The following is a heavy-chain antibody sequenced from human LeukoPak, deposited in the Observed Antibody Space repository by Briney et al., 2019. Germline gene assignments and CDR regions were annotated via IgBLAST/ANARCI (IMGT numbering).Heavy chain of an antibody. D-gene: IGHD1-14*01. CDR2: ISTSGGST. V-gene: IGHV3-23*01. J-gene: IGHJ4*02. CDR3: AKSLSSSGIIKAGLEY. CDR1: GFTFSSYA. Sequence: PGGSLRLSCAASGFTFSSYAMSWVRQAPGQGLEWVSAISTSGGSTYYADSVKGRFTISRDNSKNTLYLQMNSLRAEDTAAYHCAKSLSSSGIIKAGLEYWGQGMLVTVSS.